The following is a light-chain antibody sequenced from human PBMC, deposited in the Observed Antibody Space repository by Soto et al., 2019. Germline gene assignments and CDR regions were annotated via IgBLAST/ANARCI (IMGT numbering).Light chain of an antibody. CDR3: AAWDDSLSAL. J-gene: IGLJ2*01. V-gene: IGLV1-47*01. CDR1: SSNIGSNY. Sequence: QSVLTQPPSASGTPGQRVTISCSGSSSNIGSNYVYWYQQLPGTAPKLLIYRNTQRPSGVPDRFSGSKSGTSASLAISGLRSEDEADYYCAAWDDSLSALFGGGTKLPVL. CDR2: RNT.